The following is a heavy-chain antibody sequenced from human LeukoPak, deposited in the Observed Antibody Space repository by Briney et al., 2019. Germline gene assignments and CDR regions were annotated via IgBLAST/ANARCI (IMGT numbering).Heavy chain of an antibody. V-gene: IGHV4-59*08. CDR2: IYYSGST. D-gene: IGHD2-8*01. J-gene: IGHJ4*02. CDR3: AKSARGYCTNGVCYNVPYFDY. Sequence: SETLSLTCTVSGGSISSYYWSWIRQPPGKGLEWIGYIYYSGSTNYKPSVKSRVTISVDTSKNQFSLKLSSVTAADTAVYYCAKSARGYCTNGVCYNVPYFDYWGQGTLVTVSS. CDR1: GGSISSYY.